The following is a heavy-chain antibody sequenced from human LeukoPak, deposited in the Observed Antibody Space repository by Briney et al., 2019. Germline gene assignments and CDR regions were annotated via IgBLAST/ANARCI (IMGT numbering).Heavy chain of an antibody. J-gene: IGHJ4*02. D-gene: IGHD3-10*01. CDR2: INHSGST. Sequence: SETLSLTCTVSGGSISSYYWSWIRQPPGKGLEWIGEINHSGSTNYNPSLKSRVTISVDTSKNQFSLKLSSVTAADTAVYYCARARITMVRGVMRPYYFDYWGQRTLVTVSS. CDR1: GGSISSYY. V-gene: IGHV4-34*01. CDR3: ARARITMVRGVMRPYYFDY.